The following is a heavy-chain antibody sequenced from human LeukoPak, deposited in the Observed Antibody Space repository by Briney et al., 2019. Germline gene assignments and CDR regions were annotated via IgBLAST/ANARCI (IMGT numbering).Heavy chain of an antibody. Sequence: SETLSLTCAVYGGSFSGHYWSWIRQPPGQGLEWLAEINHGGSTSYSPSLKSRASISADKSKNQFSLRLTSVTAADTAVYYCASLVHYDFWSGYFRPSDAIDVWGQGAAVTVSS. D-gene: IGHD3-3*01. J-gene: IGHJ3*01. CDR3: ASLVHYDFWSGYFRPSDAIDV. CDR2: INHGGST. V-gene: IGHV4-34*01. CDR1: GGSFSGHY.